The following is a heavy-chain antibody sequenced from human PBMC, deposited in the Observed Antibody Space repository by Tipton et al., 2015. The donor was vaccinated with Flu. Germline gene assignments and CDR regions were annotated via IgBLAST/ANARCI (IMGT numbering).Heavy chain of an antibody. J-gene: IGHJ4*02. Sequence: SLRLSCAASGFTFSSYAMSWVRQAPGKGLEWVSAISGSGGSTYYADSVKGRFTISRDNSKNTLYLQMNSLRAEDTAVYYCAGDGYYYGSGSYGIDYWGQGTLVTVSS. CDR1: GFTFSSYA. D-gene: IGHD3-10*01. CDR3: AGDGYYYGSGSYGIDY. CDR2: ISGSGGST. V-gene: IGHV3-23*01.